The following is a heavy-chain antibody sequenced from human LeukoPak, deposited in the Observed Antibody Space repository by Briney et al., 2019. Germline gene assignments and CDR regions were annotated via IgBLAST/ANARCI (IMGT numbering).Heavy chain of an antibody. V-gene: IGHV3-30-3*01. CDR2: ISYDGSNK. CDR3: ARDPRYYSNLQTYYYYYMDV. CDR1: GFTFNNYV. D-gene: IGHD2-2*01. Sequence: GGSLRLSCAASGFTFNNYVMHWVRQAPGKGLEWVAVISYDGSNKYYADSVKGRFTISRDNSKNTLYLQMKSLRAEDTAVYYCARDPRYYSNLQTYYYYYMDVWGKGTTVTVSS. J-gene: IGHJ6*03.